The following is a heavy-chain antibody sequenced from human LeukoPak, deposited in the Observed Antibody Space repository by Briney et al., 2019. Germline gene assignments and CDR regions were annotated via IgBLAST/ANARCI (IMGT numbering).Heavy chain of an antibody. Sequence: GGSLRLSCTASGFTFSSYWMSWVRQAPGKGLEWVANIKQDGSEKYYVDSVKGRFTISRDNAKNSLYLQMNSLRAEDTAVYYCARDSVHGYYDSSGYSTLFDYWGQGTLVTVSS. D-gene: IGHD3-22*01. CDR2: IKQDGSEK. CDR1: GFTFSSYW. J-gene: IGHJ4*02. CDR3: ARDSVHGYYDSSGYSTLFDY. V-gene: IGHV3-7*01.